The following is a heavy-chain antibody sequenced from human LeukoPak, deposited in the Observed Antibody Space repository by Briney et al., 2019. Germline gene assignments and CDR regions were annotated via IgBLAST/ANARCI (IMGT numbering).Heavy chain of an antibody. CDR3: ARGREYDYVWGSYDYYYMDV. Sequence: PGGSLRLSCAASGFTFSNAWMSWVRQAPGKGLEWVANIKQDGGEKYYVDSVKGRFTISRDNAKNSLYLQMNSLRVEDTAVYYCARGREYDYVWGSYDYYYMDVWGKGTTVTASS. D-gene: IGHD3-16*01. CDR2: IKQDGGEK. V-gene: IGHV3-7*01. CDR1: GFTFSNAW. J-gene: IGHJ6*03.